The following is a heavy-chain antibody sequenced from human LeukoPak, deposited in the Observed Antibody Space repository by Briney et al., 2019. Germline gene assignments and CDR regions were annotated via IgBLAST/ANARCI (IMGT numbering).Heavy chain of an antibody. V-gene: IGHV4-39*01. J-gene: IGHJ3*02. Sequence: SETLSLTCTVSGGPISSNSYTWGWIRQPPGKGLEWIGSINYSASSYSNPSIKSRVTISDETSKNQFNLNLSSVTPTATAVYYCARPKRITIFGVVIYSGAFDIWGQGTMVTVSS. CDR1: GGPISSNSYT. D-gene: IGHD3-3*01. CDR2: INYSASS. CDR3: ARPKRITIFGVVIYSGAFDI.